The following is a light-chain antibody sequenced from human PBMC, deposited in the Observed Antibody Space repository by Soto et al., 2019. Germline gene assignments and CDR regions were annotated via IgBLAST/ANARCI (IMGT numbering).Light chain of an antibody. CDR3: QSYDSGLSGSWV. CDR1: SSNIGAGYD. Sequence: QSVVTQPPSVSGAPGQRVTISCTGRSSNIGAGYDVHWYQQLPGTAPKLLIYGNNNRPSGVPDRFSGSKSATSASLAITGLQAEDEADYYCQSYDSGLSGSWVFGGGTKLTVL. CDR2: GNN. J-gene: IGLJ3*02. V-gene: IGLV1-40*01.